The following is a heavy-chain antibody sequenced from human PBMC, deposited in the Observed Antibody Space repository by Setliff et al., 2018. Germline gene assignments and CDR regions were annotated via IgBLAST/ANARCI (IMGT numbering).Heavy chain of an antibody. J-gene: IGHJ4*02. Sequence: SETLSLTCAVFGGSFSGYYWTWIRQSPGRGLEWIGEINHSGITNYSPSLKSRVTISVDTSRNQFSLKLSSLTAADTALYFCARDNTILGATDYWGQGALVTVSS. CDR2: INHSGIT. V-gene: IGHV4-34*01. CDR1: GGSFSGYY. D-gene: IGHD1-26*01. CDR3: ARDNTILGATDY.